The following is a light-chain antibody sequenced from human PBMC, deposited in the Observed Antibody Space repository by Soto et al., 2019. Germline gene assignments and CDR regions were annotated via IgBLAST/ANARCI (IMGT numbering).Light chain of an antibody. CDR2: GAS. CDR3: QQYGSSPIT. CDR1: QSVSDSY. J-gene: IGKJ3*01. V-gene: IGKV3-20*01. Sequence: EIVLTQSPGTLSLSPGERATLSCRASQSVSDSYLAWYQQKPGQAPRLLIYGASSRATGIPDRFSGSGSGTEFTLTISRLEAEDFAVYYCQQYGSSPITFGPRTKVDIK.